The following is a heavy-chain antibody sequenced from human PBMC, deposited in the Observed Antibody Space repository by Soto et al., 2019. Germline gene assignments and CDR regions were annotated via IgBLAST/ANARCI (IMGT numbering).Heavy chain of an antibody. V-gene: IGHV3-33*01. CDR3: ASSIN. J-gene: IGHJ4*02. Sequence: GGSLRLSCAASEFPFSSYGMHWVRQAPGKGLDWVGVIWYDGSNKDYADSVKGRFTISRDNSKNTLYLQMNNLRADDTAVYYCASSINWGQGTLVTVSS. CDR2: IWYDGSNK. CDR1: EFPFSSYG.